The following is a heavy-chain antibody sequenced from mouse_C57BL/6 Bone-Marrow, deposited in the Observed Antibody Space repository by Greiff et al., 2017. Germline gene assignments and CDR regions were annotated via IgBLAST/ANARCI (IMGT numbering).Heavy chain of an antibody. CDR1: GYAFTNYL. Sequence: QVQLQQSGAELVRPGTSVKVSCKASGYAFTNYLIEWVKQRPGQGLEWIGVINPGSGGTNYNEKFKGKATMTADKSSSTAYMQLSSLTSEDSAVYFCARGGGGRAYWGQGTTLTVSS. D-gene: IGHD1-1*01. CDR2: INPGSGGT. V-gene: IGHV1-54*01. J-gene: IGHJ2*01. CDR3: ARGGGGRAY.